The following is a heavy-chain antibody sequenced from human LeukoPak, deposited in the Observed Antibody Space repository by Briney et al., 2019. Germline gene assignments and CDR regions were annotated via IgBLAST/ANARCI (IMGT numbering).Heavy chain of an antibody. J-gene: IGHJ4*02. V-gene: IGHV4-34*01. D-gene: IGHD2-15*01. CDR2: INHSGST. CDR1: GGSFSGYY. Sequence: PSETLSLTCAVYGGSFSGYYWSWIRQPPGKGLEWIGEINHSGSTNYNPSLKSRVTISVDTSKNQFSLKLSSVTAADTAVYYCARPSRPLGYCSGGSCGGRYYFDYWGQGTLVTVSS. CDR3: ARPSRPLGYCSGGSCGGRYYFDY.